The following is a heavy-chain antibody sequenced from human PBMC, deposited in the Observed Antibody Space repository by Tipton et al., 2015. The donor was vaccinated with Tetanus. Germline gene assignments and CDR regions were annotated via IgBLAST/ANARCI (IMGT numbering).Heavy chain of an antibody. CDR2: TSVSGTT. J-gene: IGHJ4*02. V-gene: IGHV3-23*01. Sequence: SLRLSCVASGLPFSDFAMTWVRQAPGKGLDWLSTTSVSGTTYNADSVKGRFTISRDNSLNTLYLQMNSLRAEDTGIYYCASPVRAHLYAFDYWGQGSLVTVSS. CDR1: GLPFSDFA. CDR3: ASPVRAHLYAFDY. D-gene: IGHD2-2*02.